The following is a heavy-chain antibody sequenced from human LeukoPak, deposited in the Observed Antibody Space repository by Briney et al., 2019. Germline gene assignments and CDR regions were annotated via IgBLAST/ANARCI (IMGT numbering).Heavy chain of an antibody. V-gene: IGHV3-48*01. J-gene: IGHJ4*02. CDR1: GFTFSSYG. D-gene: IGHD1-7*01. CDR3: ARGWNSDYFDY. Sequence: GGSLRLSCAASGFTFSSYGMHWVRQAPGKGLEWVSNISSTRTTIYYADSVKGRFTISRDNAKNSLYLQMNSLRAEYTAVYYCARGWNSDYFDYWGQGTLVTVSS. CDR2: ISSTRTTI.